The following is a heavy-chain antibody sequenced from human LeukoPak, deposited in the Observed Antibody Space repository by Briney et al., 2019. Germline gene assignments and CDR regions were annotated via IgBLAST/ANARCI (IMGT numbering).Heavy chain of an antibody. CDR3: AGSPHYYDSINFDY. CDR2: ISSSSSYI. J-gene: IGHJ4*02. D-gene: IGHD3-22*01. V-gene: IGHV3-21*01. CDR1: GFTFSTYS. Sequence: PGGSLRLSCAASGFTFSTYSMNWVRQAPGKGLEWVSSISSSSSYIYYADSVKGRFTISRDNAKNSLYLQMNSLRAEDTAVYYCAGSPHYYDSINFDYWGQGTLVTVSS.